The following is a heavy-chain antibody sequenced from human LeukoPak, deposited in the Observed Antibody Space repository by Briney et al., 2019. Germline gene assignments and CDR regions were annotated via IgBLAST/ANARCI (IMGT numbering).Heavy chain of an antibody. CDR3: AKDLIAGAAHYYGMDV. Sequence: GRSLRLSCAASGFTFSTYGMHCVRQAPGKGLEWVAFISYGGSNTYYADSVKGRFTISRDNSKNTVFLQLNSLRAEDTAVSYSAKDLIAGAAHYYGMDVWGQGTMVTLSS. J-gene: IGHJ6*02. CDR2: ISYGGSNT. CDR1: GFTFSTYG. V-gene: IGHV3-30*18. D-gene: IGHD6-13*01.